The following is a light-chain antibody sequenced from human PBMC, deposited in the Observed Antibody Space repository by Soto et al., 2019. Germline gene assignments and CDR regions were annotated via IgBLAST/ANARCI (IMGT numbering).Light chain of an antibody. CDR1: QSVRNY. Sequence: EIMLTQSPATLSLSPGERATLSCRASQSVRNYLAWYQQKPGQAPRLLIYDTSTRAPGISARFSGSGSGTEFTLTISSLQSEDFAVYYCQEYIQWPPGMFGPGTTVDIK. CDR3: QEYIQWPPGM. CDR2: DTS. J-gene: IGKJ1*01. V-gene: IGKV3-15*01.